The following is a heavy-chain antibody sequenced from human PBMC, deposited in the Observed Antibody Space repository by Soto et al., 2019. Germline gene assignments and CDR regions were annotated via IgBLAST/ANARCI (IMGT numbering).Heavy chain of an antibody. J-gene: IGHJ6*02. CDR3: ARRNVSAGNSWMSYYDGMDV. D-gene: IGHD6-13*01. CDR2: IIPIFGTA. V-gene: IGHV1-69*12. Sequence: QVQLVQSGAEVKKPGSSVKVSCKASGGTFSSYAISWVRQAPGQGLEWMGGIIPIFGTANYAQKFQGRVTFTADESTSTAYMELSSLRSEDTAVYYCARRNVSAGNSWMSYYDGMDVWGQGTTVTVSS. CDR1: GGTFSSYA.